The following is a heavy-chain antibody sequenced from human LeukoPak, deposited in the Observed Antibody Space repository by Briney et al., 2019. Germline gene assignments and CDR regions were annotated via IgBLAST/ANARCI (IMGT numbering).Heavy chain of an antibody. V-gene: IGHV1-2*02. J-gene: IGHJ4*02. D-gene: IGHD6-19*01. CDR2: INPNSGGT. CDR3: ATLTSSVVEDY. Sequence: ASVKVSCKASGYXFTGYYIHWVRQAPGQGLEWMGWINPNSGGTNYAQKFQGRVTMTRDTSISTAYMELSRLRSDDTAVYYCATLTSSVVEDYWGQGTLVTVSS. CDR1: GYXFTGYY.